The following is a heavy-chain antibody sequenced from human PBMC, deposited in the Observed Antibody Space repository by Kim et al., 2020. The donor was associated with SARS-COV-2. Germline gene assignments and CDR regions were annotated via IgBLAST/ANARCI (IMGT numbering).Heavy chain of an antibody. J-gene: IGHJ4*02. CDR3: ARGSSSWCAYDD. CDR1: GGSFSGYY. D-gene: IGHD6-13*01. Sequence: SETLSLTCAVYGGSFSGYYWSWIRQPPGKGLEWVGEINHSGSTNYNPSLKSRVIISADTSKNQFSLKLSSVTAADTAVYYCARGSSSWCAYDDWGQGTL. V-gene: IGHV4-34*01. CDR2: INHSGST.